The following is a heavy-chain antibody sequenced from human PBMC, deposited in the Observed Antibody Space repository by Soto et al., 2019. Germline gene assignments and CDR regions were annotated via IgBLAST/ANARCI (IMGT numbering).Heavy chain of an antibody. J-gene: IGHJ6*02. V-gene: IGHV1-18*01. CDR2: ISAYNGNT. CDR3: ARDRHIVLVPAYGMDV. Sequence: QVQLVQSGAEVKKPGASVKVSCKASGYTFTSYGISWVRQAPGQGLEWMGWISAYNGNTNYAQKLQGRVTMTTDTSTSTAYMELRSRRSDDTAVYYCARDRHIVLVPAYGMDVWGQGTTVTVSS. D-gene: IGHD2-2*01. CDR1: GYTFTSYG.